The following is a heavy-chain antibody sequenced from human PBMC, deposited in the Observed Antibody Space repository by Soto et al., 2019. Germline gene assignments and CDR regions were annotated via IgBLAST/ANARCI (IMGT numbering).Heavy chain of an antibody. CDR3: AKATSYGDYALGY. CDR2: ISWNRGSI. J-gene: IGHJ4*02. D-gene: IGHD4-17*01. Sequence: EVPLVESGGGLVQPGRSLRLSCAASGFTFDDYAMHWVRQAPGKGLEWVSGISWNRGSIGYADSVKGRFTISRDNAKNSLYLRMNSLRAEDTALYYCAKATSYGDYALGYWGQGTLVTVSS. CDR1: GFTFDDYA. V-gene: IGHV3-9*01.